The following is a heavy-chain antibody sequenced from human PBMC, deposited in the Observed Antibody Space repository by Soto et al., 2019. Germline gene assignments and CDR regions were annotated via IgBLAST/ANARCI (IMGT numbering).Heavy chain of an antibody. CDR1: GYTFTSYG. D-gene: IGHD2-2*01. Sequence: QVQLVQSGAEVKKPGASVKVSCKASGYTFTSYGISWVRQAPGQGLEWMGWISAYNGNTNYAQKLQGRVTMTTDTSTSTAYMELRSMRSDDTAVYYCARVGVRPAAQPHYYYYYMDVWGKGTTVTVSS. J-gene: IGHJ6*03. V-gene: IGHV1-18*01. CDR3: ARVGVRPAAQPHYYYYYMDV. CDR2: ISAYNGNT.